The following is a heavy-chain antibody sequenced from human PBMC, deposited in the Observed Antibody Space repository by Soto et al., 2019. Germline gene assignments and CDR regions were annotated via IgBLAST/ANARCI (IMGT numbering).Heavy chain of an antibody. V-gene: IGHV1-3*01. CDR2: INAGNGNT. D-gene: IGHD3-22*01. Sequence: ASVKVSCKASGYTFTNYAMHWVRQAPGQRLEWMGWINAGNGNTKYSQQFQGRVTITRDTSASTAYMELSSLRSEDTAVYYCGRSSGYYYLEYWGQGTLVTVSS. CDR1: GYTFTNYA. CDR3: GRSSGYYYLEY. J-gene: IGHJ4*02.